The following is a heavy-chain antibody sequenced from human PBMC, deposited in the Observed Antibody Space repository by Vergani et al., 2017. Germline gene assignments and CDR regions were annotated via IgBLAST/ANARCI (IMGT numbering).Heavy chain of an antibody. D-gene: IGHD2-15*01. V-gene: IGHV3-33*01. CDR1: GFTFSSYS. Sequence: QVQLVESGGGVVQPGRSLRLSCAASGFTFSSYSMHWVRQAPGKGLEWVAVIWYDGSNKYYADSVKGRFTISRDNSKNTLYLQMNSLRAEDTAVYYCARDPRDIVVVVAAHSTGYGMDVWGQGTTVTVSS. CDR3: ARDPRDIVVVVAAHSTGYGMDV. J-gene: IGHJ6*02. CDR2: IWYDGSNK.